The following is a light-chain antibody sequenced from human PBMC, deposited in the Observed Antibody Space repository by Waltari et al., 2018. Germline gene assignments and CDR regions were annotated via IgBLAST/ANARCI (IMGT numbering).Light chain of an antibody. V-gene: IGKV1D-12*01. Sequence: DIQMTQSPSSVSASVGDTVTITCRASQDISNQLTWYQQKPGKATKFLIYDASTLESGVPSRCSGSGSGTDFTLTVRSLQPEDFATYYCQETNTFPITFGQGTRLEIK. CDR1: QDISNQ. J-gene: IGKJ5*01. CDR3: QETNTFPIT. CDR2: DAS.